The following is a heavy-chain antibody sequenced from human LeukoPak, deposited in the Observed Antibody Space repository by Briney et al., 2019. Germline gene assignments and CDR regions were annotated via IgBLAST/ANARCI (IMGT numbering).Heavy chain of an antibody. CDR2: IYSGGST. CDR1: GFIVSSNY. CDR3: ARAKFSSNWYYFDY. V-gene: IGHV3-53*01. D-gene: IGHD6-13*01. Sequence: PGGSLRLSCAASGFIVSSNYMTWVRQAPGKGLEWVSVIYSGGSTYYADPVKGRFTISRDNSKNTIYLQMNSLRAEDTAVYYCARAKFSSNWYYFDYWGQGTLVTVSS. J-gene: IGHJ4*02.